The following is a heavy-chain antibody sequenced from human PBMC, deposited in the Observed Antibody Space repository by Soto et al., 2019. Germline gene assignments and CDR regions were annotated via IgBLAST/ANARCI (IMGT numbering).Heavy chain of an antibody. CDR3: ARHHVRGRTIVGAAEY. Sequence: PSETLSLTCAVYVGSFSGYYWSWIRQPPGKGLEWIGEINYSGNTNYNPSLKSRVSISVDTSKNQLFLNMSSVTAADTAMYYCARHHVRGRTIVGAAEYWGQGTLVTVSS. CDR2: INYSGNT. J-gene: IGHJ4*02. D-gene: IGHD1-26*01. CDR1: VGSFSGYY. V-gene: IGHV4-34*01.